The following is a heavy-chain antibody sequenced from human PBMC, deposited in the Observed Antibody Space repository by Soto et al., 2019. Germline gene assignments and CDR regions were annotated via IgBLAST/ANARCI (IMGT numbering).Heavy chain of an antibody. CDR1: GYTFIGSA. CDR3: TTDLPDYLPQIDY. D-gene: IGHD4-17*01. J-gene: IGHJ4*02. CDR2: INPGNGNT. V-gene: IGHV1-3*01. Sequence: ASVKVSCKASGYTFIGSAIHWLRQAPGQRLEWMGWINPGNGNTRYSQKFLGRVTIIKDTSASTVYLELGSLRSEDTAVYYCTTDLPDYLPQIDYWGQGIQVTVSS.